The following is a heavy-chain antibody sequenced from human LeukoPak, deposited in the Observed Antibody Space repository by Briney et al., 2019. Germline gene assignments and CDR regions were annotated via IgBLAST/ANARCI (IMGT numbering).Heavy chain of an antibody. V-gene: IGHV3-7*01. CDR1: GLSFSHYR. Sequence: PGGSLRLSCAASGLSFSHYRVPWVRHAPGRGREGVAKRNQDGSVSHQVDSTKGRFTISRDSAKNSLYLQMNGLRVEDTGVYYCAREWEQSSGWGNWGEGALVTVSA. CDR3: AREWEQSSGWGN. J-gene: IGHJ4*03. D-gene: IGHD6-19*01. CDR2: RNQDGSVS.